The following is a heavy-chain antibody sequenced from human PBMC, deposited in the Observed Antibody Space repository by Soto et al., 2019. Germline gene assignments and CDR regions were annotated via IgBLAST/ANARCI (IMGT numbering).Heavy chain of an antibody. CDR3: AKGENELRSADYYYYMDV. Sequence: GGSLRLSCAASGFTFSVYGMHWVRQAPGKGLEWVAVISYDGINKYYADSVKGRFTISRDNSKKTLDLQMNSLRAEDTAVYYCAKGENELRSADYYYYMDVWGKGTTVTVSS. V-gene: IGHV3-30*18. J-gene: IGHJ6*03. CDR2: ISYDGINK. CDR1: GFTFSVYG. D-gene: IGHD1-1*01.